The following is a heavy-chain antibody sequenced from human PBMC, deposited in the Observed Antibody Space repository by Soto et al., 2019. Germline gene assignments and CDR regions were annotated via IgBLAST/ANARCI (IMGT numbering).Heavy chain of an antibody. V-gene: IGHV3-9*01. Sequence: EVQLVESGGGLVQPGRSLRLSCAASGFTFDDYAMHWVRQAPGKGLEWVSGISWNSGSIGYADSVKGRITISRDNAKNSLYLQMNSLRAEDTALYYCAKDATVRGIAVAGHFDYWGQGTLVTVSS. CDR2: ISWNSGSI. J-gene: IGHJ4*02. CDR3: AKDATVRGIAVAGHFDY. D-gene: IGHD6-19*01. CDR1: GFTFDDYA.